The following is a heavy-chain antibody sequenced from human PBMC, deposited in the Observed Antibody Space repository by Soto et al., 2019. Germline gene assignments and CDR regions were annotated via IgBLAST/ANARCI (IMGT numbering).Heavy chain of an antibody. CDR1: GFSFSNSA. CDR3: AKVPQWVLRYHDWVFDY. Sequence: EVQLLESGGGLVQPGGSLRLSCAVSGFSFSNSAMTWVRQAPGKGLEWVSGISGSGDITYNTDSVKGRFAISRDTSKNVVYLQMRSLRAEDTAVYYCAKVPQWVLRYHDWVFDYWGQGTLVTVSS. D-gene: IGHD3-9*01. V-gene: IGHV3-23*01. J-gene: IGHJ4*02. CDR2: ISGSGDIT.